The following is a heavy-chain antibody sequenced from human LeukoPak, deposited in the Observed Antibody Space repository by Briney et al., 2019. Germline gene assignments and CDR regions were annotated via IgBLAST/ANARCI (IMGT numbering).Heavy chain of an antibody. Sequence: PGGCLRLSCAASGFTFSSYAMHWVRQAPGKGLEWVAVISYDGSNKYYADSVKGRFTISRDNSKNTLYLQMNSLRAEDTAVYYCASLLTVTTGYWGQGTLVTVSS. J-gene: IGHJ4*02. V-gene: IGHV3-30*04. CDR1: GFTFSSYA. CDR2: ISYDGSNK. D-gene: IGHD4-17*01. CDR3: ASLLTVTTGY.